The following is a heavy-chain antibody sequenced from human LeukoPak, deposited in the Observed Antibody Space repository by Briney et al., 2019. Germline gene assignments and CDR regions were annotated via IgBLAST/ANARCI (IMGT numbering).Heavy chain of an antibody. CDR3: ARVADFWSGYLYYFDY. CDR2: IYYSGST. J-gene: IGHJ4*02. Sequence: PSETLPLTCTDSGGSISSYYWSWIRQPPGKGLEWIGYIYYSGSTNYNPSLKSRVTISVDTSKNQFSLKLSSVTAADTAVYYCARVADFWSGYLYYFDYWGQGTLVTVSS. D-gene: IGHD3-3*01. V-gene: IGHV4-59*01. CDR1: GGSISSYY.